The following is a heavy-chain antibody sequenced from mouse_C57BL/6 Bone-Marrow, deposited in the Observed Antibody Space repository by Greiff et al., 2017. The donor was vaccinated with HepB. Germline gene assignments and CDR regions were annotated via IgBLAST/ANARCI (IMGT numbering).Heavy chain of an antibody. CDR1: GYAFSSYW. V-gene: IGHV1-80*01. CDR2: IYPGDGDT. J-gene: IGHJ2*01. CDR3: ARRVTTVVAHFDY. Sequence: QVQLQQSGAELVKPGASVKISCKASGYAFSSYWMNWVKQRPGKGLEWIGQIYPGDGDTNYNGKLKGKATLTADKSSSTAYMQLSSLTSEDSAVYFCARRVTTVVAHFDYWGQGTTLTVSS. D-gene: IGHD1-1*01.